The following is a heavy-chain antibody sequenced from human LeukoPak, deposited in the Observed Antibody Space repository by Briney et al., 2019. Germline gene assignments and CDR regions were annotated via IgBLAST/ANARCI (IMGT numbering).Heavy chain of an antibody. J-gene: IGHJ6*03. D-gene: IGHD3-3*01. V-gene: IGHV4-61*02. Sequence: SQTLSLTCTVSGGSISSGSYYWSWIRQPAGKGLEWIGRIYTSGSTNYNPSLKSRVTISVDTSKNQFSLKLSSVTAADTAVYYCARERLWSGYYTTYYYYYMDVWGKGTTVTVSS. CDR3: ARERLWSGYYTTYYYYYMDV. CDR2: IYTSGST. CDR1: GGSISSGSYY.